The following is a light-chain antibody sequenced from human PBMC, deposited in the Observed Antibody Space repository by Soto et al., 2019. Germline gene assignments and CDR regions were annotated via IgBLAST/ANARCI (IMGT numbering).Light chain of an antibody. CDR1: GSNIGAGYD. V-gene: IGLV1-40*01. Sequence: QSVLTQPPSVSGAPGQRVSISCTGSGSNIGAGYDVHWYQQLPSTAPKLLIFSNTNRPSGVPDRFSGSKSATSASLTITGLQAEDEADYYCQSYESSLTDYVFGTGTKVTVL. CDR3: QSYESSLTDYV. CDR2: SNT. J-gene: IGLJ1*01.